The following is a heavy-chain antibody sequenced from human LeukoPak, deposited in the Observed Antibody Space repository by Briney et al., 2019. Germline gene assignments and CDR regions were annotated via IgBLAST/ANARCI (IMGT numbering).Heavy chain of an antibody. CDR3: ARARITMVRGPRYFDY. CDR2: INHSGST. V-gene: IGHV4-34*01. D-gene: IGHD3-10*01. J-gene: IGHJ4*02. CDR1: GGSFSGYY. Sequence: PSETLSLTCAAYGGSFSGYYWSWIRQPPGKGLEWIGEINHSGSTNYNPSLKSRVTISVDTSKNQFYLKLSSVTAADTAVYYCARARITMVRGPRYFDYWGQGTLVTVSS.